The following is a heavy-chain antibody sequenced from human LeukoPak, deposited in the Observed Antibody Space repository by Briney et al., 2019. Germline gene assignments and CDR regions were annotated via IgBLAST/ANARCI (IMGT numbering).Heavy chain of an antibody. CDR3: ARAYDILTGYYPDAFDI. CDR2: IYHSGST. V-gene: IGHV4-30-2*01. CDR1: GGSISSGGYS. D-gene: IGHD3-9*01. Sequence: SETLSLTCAVSGGSISSGGYSWSWIRQPPGKGLEWIGYIYHSGSTYYNPSLKSRVTISVDRSKNQFSLTLSSVTAADTAVYYCARAYDILTGYYPDAFDIWGQGTMVTVSS. J-gene: IGHJ3*02.